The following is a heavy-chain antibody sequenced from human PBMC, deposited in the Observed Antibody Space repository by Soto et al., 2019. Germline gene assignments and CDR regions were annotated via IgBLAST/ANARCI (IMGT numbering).Heavy chain of an antibody. CDR2: IKQDGSEK. J-gene: IGHJ5*02. Sequence: EVQLVESGGGLVQPGGSLRLSCAASGFTFSSYWMSWVRQAPGKGLEWVANIKQDGSEKYYVDSVKGRFTISRDNAKNSLYLQMNSLRAEDTAVYYCAGSVSRRWVLAVAGSWGWFDPWGQGTLVTVSS. CDR1: GFTFSSYW. CDR3: AGSVSRRWVLAVAGSWGWFDP. V-gene: IGHV3-7*01. D-gene: IGHD6-19*01.